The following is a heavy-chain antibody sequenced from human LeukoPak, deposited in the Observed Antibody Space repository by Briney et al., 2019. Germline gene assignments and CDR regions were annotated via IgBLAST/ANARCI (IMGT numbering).Heavy chain of an antibody. V-gene: IGHV1-8*01. Sequence: ASVKVSCKASGYTFTSYDTNWVRQATGQGLEWMGWMNPNSGNTGYAQEFQGRVTITRNTSISTAYMELSSLRSEDTAVYYCARVDSSSWHYYYYYYMDIWGKGTTVTVSS. CDR3: ARVDSSSWHYYYYYYMDI. CDR1: GYTFTSYD. J-gene: IGHJ6*03. D-gene: IGHD6-13*01. CDR2: MNPNSGNT.